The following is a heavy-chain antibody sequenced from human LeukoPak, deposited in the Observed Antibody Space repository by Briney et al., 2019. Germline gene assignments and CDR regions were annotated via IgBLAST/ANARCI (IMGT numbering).Heavy chain of an antibody. CDR1: GYSISSGYY. J-gene: IGHJ4*02. CDR2: IYHSGST. V-gene: IGHV4-38-2*02. Sequence: SETLSLTCTVSGYSISSGYYWGWIRQPPGKGLEWIGSIYHSGSTYYNPSLKSRVTMSLDTSKNQFSLKLNSVTAADTAVYYCARRGGVCNFDYWGQGTLVTVSS. D-gene: IGHD2-8*01. CDR3: ARRGGVCNFDY.